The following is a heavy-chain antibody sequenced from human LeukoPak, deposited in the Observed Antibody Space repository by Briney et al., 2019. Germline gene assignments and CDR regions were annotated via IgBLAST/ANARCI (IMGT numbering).Heavy chain of an antibody. Sequence: ASVKVSCKASGYTFTSYYMHWVRQATGQGLEWMGWMNPNSGNTGYAQKFQGRVTMTRNTSISTAYMELSSLRSEDTAVYYCARAVVVVPAAREDYFDYWGQGTLVTVSS. CDR1: GYTFTSYY. D-gene: IGHD2-2*01. V-gene: IGHV1-8*02. CDR3: ARAVVVVPAAREDYFDY. CDR2: MNPNSGNT. J-gene: IGHJ4*02.